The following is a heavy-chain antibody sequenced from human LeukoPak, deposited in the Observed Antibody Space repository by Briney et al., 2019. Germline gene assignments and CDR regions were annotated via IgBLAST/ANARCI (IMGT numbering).Heavy chain of an antibody. CDR2: ISYDGGTK. CDR3: AKARLSTGWAYNDY. Sequence: GGSLRLSCAASGFTFSNSAMHWVRQAPDKGLEWVAVISYDGGTKYYADSVKGRFTISRDTSKNTLYLQMSSLRAEDTAVYYCAKARLSTGWAYNDYWGPGTLATVSS. CDR1: GFTFSNSA. V-gene: IGHV3-30*04. J-gene: IGHJ4*02. D-gene: IGHD6-19*01.